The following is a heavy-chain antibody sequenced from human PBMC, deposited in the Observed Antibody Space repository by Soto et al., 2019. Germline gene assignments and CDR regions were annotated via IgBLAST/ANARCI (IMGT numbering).Heavy chain of an antibody. Sequence: GGSLRLSCAASGISLSSSWMTWVRQAPGKELEWVSNISGSGGSTYYADSVRGRFSISRDNSKNTLYLQMNSLSAEDTAVYYCTFSSGYYWPFDAWGQGTLVTVSS. J-gene: IGHJ4*02. V-gene: IGHV3-23*01. CDR2: ISGSGGST. CDR3: TFSSGYYWPFDA. CDR1: GISLSSSW. D-gene: IGHD3-22*01.